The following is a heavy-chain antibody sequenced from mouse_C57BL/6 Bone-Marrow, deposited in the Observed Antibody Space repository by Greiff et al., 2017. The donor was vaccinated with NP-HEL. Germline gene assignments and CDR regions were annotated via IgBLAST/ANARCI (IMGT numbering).Heavy chain of an antibody. D-gene: IGHD2-4*01. CDR3: ARGGYYDYDGGCYFDY. CDR2: ISGGGGNT. V-gene: IGHV5-9*01. J-gene: IGHJ2*01. CDR1: GFTFSSYT. Sequence: EVQLVESGGGLVKPGGSLKLSCAASGFTFSSYTMSWVRQTPEKRLEWVATISGGGGNTYYPDSVKGRFTISRDNAKNTLYLQMSSLRSEDTALYYCARGGYYDYDGGCYFDYWGQGTTLTVSS.